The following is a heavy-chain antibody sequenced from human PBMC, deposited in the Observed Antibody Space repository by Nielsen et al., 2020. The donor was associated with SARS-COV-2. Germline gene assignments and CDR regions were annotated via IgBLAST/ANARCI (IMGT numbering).Heavy chain of an antibody. CDR3: ARDQISSTSFDNWFDP. D-gene: IGHD2-2*01. Sequence: ASVKVSCKASGYTFTSYYMHWVRQAPGQGLEWMGIINPSGGSTSYAQKFQGRVTMTRDTSTSTVYMELSSLRSEDTAVYYCARDQISSTSFDNWFDPWGQGTLVTVSS. CDR1: GYTFTSYY. J-gene: IGHJ5*02. V-gene: IGHV1-46*01. CDR2: INPSGGST.